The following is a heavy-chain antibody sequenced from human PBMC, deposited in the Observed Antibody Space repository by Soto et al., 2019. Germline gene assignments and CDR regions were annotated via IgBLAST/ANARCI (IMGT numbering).Heavy chain of an antibody. D-gene: IGHD3-22*01. CDR2: ISYDGSNK. Sequence: QVQLVESGGGVVQPGRSLRLSCAASGFTFSSYAMHWVRQAPGKGLEWVAVISYDGSNKYYADSVKGRFTISRDNSKNTLYLQMNSRRAEDTAVYYCARAPPYYYDSSGYTLGAFDIWGQGTMVTVSS. CDR1: GFTFSSYA. V-gene: IGHV3-30-3*01. CDR3: ARAPPYYYDSSGYTLGAFDI. J-gene: IGHJ3*02.